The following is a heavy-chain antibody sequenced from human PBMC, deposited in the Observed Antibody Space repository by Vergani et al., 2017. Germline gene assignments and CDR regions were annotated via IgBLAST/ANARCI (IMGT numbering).Heavy chain of an antibody. CDR2: IIPIFGTA. D-gene: IGHD2-21*01. Sequence: QVQLVQSGAEVKKPGSSVKVSCKASGGTFSSYAISWVRQAPGQGLEWMGGIIPIFGTANYAQKFQGRVTITADESTSTAYMELSSLRSEDTAVYYCAGSAYCGGDCYKYMDVWGKGTTVTVSS. V-gene: IGHV1-69*01. J-gene: IGHJ6*03. CDR1: GGTFSSYA. CDR3: AGSAYCGGDCYKYMDV.